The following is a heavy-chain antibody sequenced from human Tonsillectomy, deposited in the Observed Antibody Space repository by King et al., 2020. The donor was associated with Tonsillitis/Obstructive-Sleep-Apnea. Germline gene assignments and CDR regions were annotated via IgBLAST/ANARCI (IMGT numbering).Heavy chain of an antibody. D-gene: IGHD2-15*01. CDR1: GFTFSSYA. CDR2: ISYDGSNK. Sequence: VQLVESGGGVVQPGRSLRLSCAASGFTFSSYAMHWVRQAPGKGLEWVAVISYDGSNKYYADSVKGRFTISRDNSKNTLYLQMNSLRAEDTAVYYCARRYCSGGSCYSGYFQHWGQGTLVTVSS. V-gene: IGHV3-30*01. CDR3: ARRYCSGGSCYSGYFQH. J-gene: IGHJ1*01.